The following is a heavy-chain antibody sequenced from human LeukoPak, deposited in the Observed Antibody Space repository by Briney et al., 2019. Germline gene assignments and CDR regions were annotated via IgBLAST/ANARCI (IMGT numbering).Heavy chain of an antibody. J-gene: IGHJ6*02. CDR1: GYTFTSYG. V-gene: IGHV1-18*01. D-gene: IGHD3-10*01. CDR2: ISAYNGNT. Sequence: ASVKVSCKASGYTFTSYGISWVRQAPGQGLEWMGWISAYNGNTNYAQKLQGRVTMTRDTSTSTVYMELSSLRSEDTAVYYCARSSGSYYYYYGMDVWGQGTTVTVSS. CDR3: ARSSGSYYYYYGMDV.